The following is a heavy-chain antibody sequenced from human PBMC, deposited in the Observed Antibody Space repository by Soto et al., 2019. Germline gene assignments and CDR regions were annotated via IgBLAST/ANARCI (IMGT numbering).Heavy chain of an antibody. CDR1: GFTLSGYA. J-gene: IGHJ6*03. CDR2: ISSNGVGT. CDR3: ARRARTDFYYMDV. D-gene: IGHD6-6*01. V-gene: IGHV3-64*01. Sequence: EVQLAESGGGLAQPGGSLRLSCAASGFTLSGYAMDWVRQAPGKGLESVSGISSNGVGTYYANSVQGRFTISRDNSKNTVYLQMGSLRPEDMAVYYCARRARTDFYYMDVWGKGTTVTVSS.